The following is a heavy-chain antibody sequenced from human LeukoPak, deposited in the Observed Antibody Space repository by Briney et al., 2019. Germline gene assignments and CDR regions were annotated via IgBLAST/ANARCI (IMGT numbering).Heavy chain of an antibody. CDR2: NISNDEK. D-gene: IGHD2-15*01. V-gene: IGHV2-26*01. CDR3: ARMGCSGGSCYYAFDI. J-gene: IGHJ3*02. Sequence: SGPLLVKPTDALTLTCTVSGFSRSNARMGVSWIRQPQGKAVEWNAHNISNDEKSYSTSLKSRITISKDTSKSQVVLTMTTMDAVDTATYYCARMGCSGGSCYYAFDIWGQGTMVTVSS. CDR1: GFSRSNARMG.